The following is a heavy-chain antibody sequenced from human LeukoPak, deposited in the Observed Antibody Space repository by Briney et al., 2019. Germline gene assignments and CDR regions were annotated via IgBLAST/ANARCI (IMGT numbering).Heavy chain of an antibody. CDR1: GFTFSSYW. CDR2: IKSDGSST. Sequence: PGGSLRLSCAASGFTFSSYWMHWVRQAPGKGLVWVSYIKSDGSSTNYADSVKGRFTISRDNAKNTLYLQVNSLRAEDTAVYYCARDRGYTQDYWGQGTLVTVSS. CDR3: ARDRGYTQDY. J-gene: IGHJ4*02. V-gene: IGHV3-74*01. D-gene: IGHD5-12*01.